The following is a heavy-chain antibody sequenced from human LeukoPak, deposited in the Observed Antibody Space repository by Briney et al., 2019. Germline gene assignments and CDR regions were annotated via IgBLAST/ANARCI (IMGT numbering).Heavy chain of an antibody. D-gene: IGHD3-3*01. CDR2: INSGGST. V-gene: IGHV3-53*01. CDR1: GFTFSSNY. J-gene: IGHJ4*02. CDR3: ARGGYYDFWSGYSGDY. Sequence: GGSLRLSCAASGFTFSSNYMRWVRQAPGKGLEWVSLINSGGSTYYADSVKGRFTISRDNSKNTLYLQMNSLRAEDTAVYYCARGGYYDFWSGYSGDYWGQGTLVTVSS.